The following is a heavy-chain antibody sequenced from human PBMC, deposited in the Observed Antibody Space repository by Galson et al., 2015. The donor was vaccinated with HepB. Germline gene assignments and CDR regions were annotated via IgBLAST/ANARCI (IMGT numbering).Heavy chain of an antibody. D-gene: IGHD1-14*01. CDR2: ISSSSSSYI. V-gene: IGHV3-21*01. CDR1: GFTFSSYS. J-gene: IGHJ3*02. CDR3: ARGWNQHDAFDI. Sequence: SLRLSCAASGFTFSSYSMNWVRQAPGKGLEWVSSISSSSSSYIYYADSVKGRFTISRDNAKNSLYLQMNSLRAEDTAVYYCARGWNQHDAFDIWGQGTMVTVSS.